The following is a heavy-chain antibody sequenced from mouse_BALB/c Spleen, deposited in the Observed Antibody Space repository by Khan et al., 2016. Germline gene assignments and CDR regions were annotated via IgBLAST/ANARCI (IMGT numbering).Heavy chain of an antibody. CDR3: VRQRLLTPYWYFDV. Sequence: EVQLVGAGGGLVQPKGSLKLSCAASGFTFNTYAMNWVRQAPGKGLEWVARIRSKSNNYATYYADSVKDRFTISRDDSQSMLYLQMNNLKTEDTSMYYCVRQRLLTPYWYFDVWGAGTTVTVSS. CDR1: GFTFNTYA. D-gene: IGHD2-3*01. J-gene: IGHJ1*01. CDR2: IRSKSNNYAT. V-gene: IGHV10-1*02.